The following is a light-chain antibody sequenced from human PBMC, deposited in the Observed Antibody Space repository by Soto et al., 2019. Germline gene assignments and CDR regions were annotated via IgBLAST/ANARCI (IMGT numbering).Light chain of an antibody. CDR3: QQYGISPLP. CDR2: GAS. Sequence: IRNKQSPASLSVKHEERATLSCRASHIVSSNLACYQQKPRQAPRFLIYGASTRATGIPDRFSGSGSGTDFTITINSLEPEDFAVYYCQQYGISPLPSGGGTKVDIK. CDR1: HIVSSN. J-gene: IGKJ4*01. V-gene: IGKV3D-15*01.